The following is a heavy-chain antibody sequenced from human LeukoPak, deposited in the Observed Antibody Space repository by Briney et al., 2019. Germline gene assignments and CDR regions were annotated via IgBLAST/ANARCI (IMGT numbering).Heavy chain of an antibody. CDR2: IWYDGSNK. J-gene: IGHJ6*02. Sequence: PGGSLRLSCAASGFTFSSYGMHWVRQAPGKGLEWVAVIWYDGSNKYYADSVKGRFTISRDNSKNTLYLQMNSLRAEDTAVYYCARGLIIAAADAYYYYGMDVWGQGTTVTVSS. V-gene: IGHV3-33*01. CDR3: ARGLIIAAADAYYYYGMDV. D-gene: IGHD6-13*01. CDR1: GFTFSSYG.